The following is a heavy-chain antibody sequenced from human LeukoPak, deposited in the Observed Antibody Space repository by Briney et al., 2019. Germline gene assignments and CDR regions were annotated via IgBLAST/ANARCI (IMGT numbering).Heavy chain of an antibody. CDR3: ARDAYSSGWSYFDY. Sequence: PGGSLRLSCTVSGFTLSSYEMSWIRQAPGKGLEWVSSIDYSGGSSYYADSVKGRFTISRDDSKNTVYLQMNSLGAEDTALYYCARDAYSSGWSYFDYWGQGTLVTVSS. CDR1: GFTLSSYE. D-gene: IGHD6-19*01. V-gene: IGHV3-23*01. CDR2: IDYSGGSS. J-gene: IGHJ4*02.